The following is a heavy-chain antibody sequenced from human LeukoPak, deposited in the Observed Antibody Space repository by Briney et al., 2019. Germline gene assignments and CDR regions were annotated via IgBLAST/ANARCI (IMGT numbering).Heavy chain of an antibody. CDR3: ARDALHIVVVPAAMYGMDV. D-gene: IGHD2-2*01. J-gene: IGHJ6*02. Sequence: GGSLRLSCAASGFTFSSYGMHWVRQAPGKGLEWVAVIWYDGSNKYYADSVKGRFTISRDNSKNTLYLQMNSLRTEDTAVYYCARDALHIVVVPAAMYGMDVWGQGTTVTVSS. CDR1: GFTFSSYG. V-gene: IGHV3-33*01. CDR2: IWYDGSNK.